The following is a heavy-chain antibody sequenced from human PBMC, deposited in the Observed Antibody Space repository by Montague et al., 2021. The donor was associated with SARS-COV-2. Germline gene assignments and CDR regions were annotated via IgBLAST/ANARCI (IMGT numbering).Heavy chain of an antibody. Sequence: SETLSLTCTVSGVSVTDYYWSWIRQPPGKGLEWVGDVLYNKGTNFNPSLKSRVAISVDTSKNQFSLRLTSLTAADTAFYYCARKGSGRSDLAYWGQGTLVTVSS. D-gene: IGHD1-26*01. J-gene: IGHJ4*02. CDR3: ARKGSGRSDLAY. CDR1: GVSVTDYY. V-gene: IGHV4-59*08. CDR2: VLYNKGT.